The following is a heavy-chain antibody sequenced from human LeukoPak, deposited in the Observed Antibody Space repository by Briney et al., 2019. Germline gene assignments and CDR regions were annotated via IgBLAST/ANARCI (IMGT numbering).Heavy chain of an antibody. CDR3: TTDFGYFDWLSLSY. CDR2: IKSKTDGGTT. J-gene: IGHJ4*02. V-gene: IGHV3-15*01. Sequence: GGSLRLSCAASGLTFSNAWMSRVRQAPGKGLEWVGRIKSKTDGGTTDYAAPVKGRFTISRDDSKNTLYLQMNSLKTEDTAVYYCTTDFGYFDWLSLSYWGQGTLVTVSS. D-gene: IGHD3-9*01. CDR1: GLTFSNAW.